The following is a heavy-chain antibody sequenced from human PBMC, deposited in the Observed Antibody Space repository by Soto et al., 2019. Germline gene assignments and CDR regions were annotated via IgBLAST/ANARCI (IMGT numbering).Heavy chain of an antibody. Sequence: SETLSLTCNVSGASLTKSYWSWIRQPPGKGLDWIGNVFYSGATRYNPSLKSRVSMSVDTSKSHFSLRLTFVTAADTAVYYCARERIGKDYSYGMDVWGQGTTVTVSS. CDR2: VFYSGAT. CDR1: GASLTKSY. V-gene: IGHV4-59*01. J-gene: IGHJ6*02. CDR3: ARERIGKDYSYGMDV. D-gene: IGHD3-16*01.